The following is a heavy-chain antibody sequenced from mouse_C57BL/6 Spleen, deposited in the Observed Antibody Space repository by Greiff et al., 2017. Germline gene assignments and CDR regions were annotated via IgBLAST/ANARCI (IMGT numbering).Heavy chain of an antibody. CDR2: IYPRDGST. D-gene: IGHD1-1*01. J-gene: IGHJ2*01. V-gene: IGHV1-78*01. CDR3: ARTPGSSYDY. CDR1: GYTFTDHT. Sequence: VKLMESDAELVKPGASVKISCKVSGYTFTDHTIHWMKQRPEQGLEWIGYIYPRDGSTKYNEKFKGKATLTADKSSSTAYMQRNSLTSEDSAVYVCARTPGSSYDYWGQGTTLTVSS.